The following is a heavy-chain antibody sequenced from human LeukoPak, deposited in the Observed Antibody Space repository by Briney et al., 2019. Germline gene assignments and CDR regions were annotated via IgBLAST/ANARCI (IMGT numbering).Heavy chain of an antibody. Sequence: GRSLRLSCAASGFTFDDYAMHWVRQAQGKGLEWVSGISWNSGSIGYADSVKGRFTISRDNAKNSLYLQMNSLRAEDTALYYCAKGLGAYYYYYMDVWGKGTTVTVSS. D-gene: IGHD3-16*01. CDR2: ISWNSGSI. V-gene: IGHV3-9*01. CDR1: GFTFDDYA. J-gene: IGHJ6*03. CDR3: AKGLGAYYYYYMDV.